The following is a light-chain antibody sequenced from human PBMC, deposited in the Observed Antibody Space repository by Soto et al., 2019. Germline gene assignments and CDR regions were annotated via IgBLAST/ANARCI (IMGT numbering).Light chain of an antibody. V-gene: IGKV1-39*01. CDR2: AAS. J-gene: IGKJ4*01. Sequence: DIQMTQSPSSLSASVGDRVTITCRASQSISSYLNWYQQKPGKAPKLLIYAASSLQSGVPSRCSGSGSGTDFALTISSLQPEDFATYYCQQSYSTPLTFGGGPLVESK. CDR3: QQSYSTPLT. CDR1: QSISSY.